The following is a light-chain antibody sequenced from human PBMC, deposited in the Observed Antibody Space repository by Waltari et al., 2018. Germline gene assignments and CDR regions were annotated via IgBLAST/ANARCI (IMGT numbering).Light chain of an antibody. J-gene: IGKJ3*01. Sequence: GDRVNITCRASQGISYWLAWYQQKSGKAPKLLIYKASNLQSGVPSRFSGSGSGTEFTLTIDSLQPDDFATYYCQQYDSYPLTFGPGTKVDIK. V-gene: IGKV1-5*03. CDR1: QGISYW. CDR2: KAS. CDR3: QQYDSYPLT.